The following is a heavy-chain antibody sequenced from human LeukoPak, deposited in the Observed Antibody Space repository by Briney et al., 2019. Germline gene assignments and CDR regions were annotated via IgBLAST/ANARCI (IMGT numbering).Heavy chain of an antibody. J-gene: IGHJ4*02. CDR3: ARDRIGDCGTTSCYLAY. CDR1: GYTFTGYY. V-gene: IGHV1-2*02. Sequence: ASVRVSCNTSGYTFTGYYIHWVRQAPGQGXXXXGWINPNSGDTNYAQKFQGRVTMTRDTSIRTAYMELSRLTSDDTAVYFCARDRIGDCGTTSCYLAYWGQGTLVTVSS. CDR2: INPNSGDT. D-gene: IGHD2-2*01.